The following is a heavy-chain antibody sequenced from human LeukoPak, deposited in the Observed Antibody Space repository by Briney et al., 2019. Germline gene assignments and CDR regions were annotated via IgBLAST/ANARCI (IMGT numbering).Heavy chain of an antibody. CDR1: GFTFSSYE. Sequence: GGSLRLSCAASGFTFSSYEMNWVRQAPGKGLEWVSSISSSSSYIYYADSVKGRFTISRDNAKNSLYLQMNSLRAEDTAVYYCAREGSEGYSYGFMDVWGKGTTVTVSS. CDR2: ISSSSSYI. D-gene: IGHD5-18*01. J-gene: IGHJ6*03. V-gene: IGHV3-21*01. CDR3: AREGSEGYSYGFMDV.